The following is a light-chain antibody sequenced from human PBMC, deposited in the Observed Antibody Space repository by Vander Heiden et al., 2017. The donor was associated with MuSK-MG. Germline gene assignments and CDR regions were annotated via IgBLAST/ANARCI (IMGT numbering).Light chain of an antibody. CDR3: QQSDSTPDT. Sequence: DIQMTQSPSSLSASVGDRVTITCRASQSISSYLNWYQQKPGKAPKLLIYAASSLQSGVPSRFSGSGCGTDFTLTISSLQPEDFATYYCQQSDSTPDTFGGGTKVEIK. J-gene: IGKJ4*01. V-gene: IGKV1-39*01. CDR2: AAS. CDR1: QSISSY.